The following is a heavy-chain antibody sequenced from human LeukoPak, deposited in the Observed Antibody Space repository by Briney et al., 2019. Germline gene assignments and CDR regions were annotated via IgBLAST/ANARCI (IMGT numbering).Heavy chain of an antibody. CDR3: TTGRAYNWNYGTPGY. CDR1: GFTFSSYS. D-gene: IGHD1-7*01. CDR2: ISSSSSYI. Sequence: GGSLRLSCAASGFTFSSYSMNWVRQAPGKGLEWVSSISSSSSYIYYADSVKGRFTISRDNAKNSLCLQMNSLKTEDTAVYYCTTGRAYNWNYGTPGYWGQGTLVTVSS. V-gene: IGHV3-21*03. J-gene: IGHJ4*02.